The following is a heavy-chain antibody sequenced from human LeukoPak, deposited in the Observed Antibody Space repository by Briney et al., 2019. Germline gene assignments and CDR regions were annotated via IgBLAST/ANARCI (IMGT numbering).Heavy chain of an antibody. CDR1: GYTFTSYG. CDR2: ISAYNGNT. CDR3: ARGIELWFGEYQDYFDY. J-gene: IGHJ4*02. V-gene: IGHV1-18*01. D-gene: IGHD3-10*01. Sequence: GASVKVSCKASGYTFTSYGISWVRQAPGQGLEWMGWISAYNGNTNYAQKLQGRVTMTTDTSTSTAYMELRSLRSDDTAVYYCARGIELWFGEYQDYFDYWGQGTLVTVSS.